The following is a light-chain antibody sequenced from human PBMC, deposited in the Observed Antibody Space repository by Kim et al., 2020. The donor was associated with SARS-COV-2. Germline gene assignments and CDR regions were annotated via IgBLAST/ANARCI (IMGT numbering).Light chain of an antibody. CDR2: AAS. J-gene: IGKJ2*01. CDR1: QSISSN. V-gene: IGKV1-39*01. CDR3: QQSTSSPHT. Sequence: SASVGDRVTITCRASQSISSNLIWYQQKPGKAPKLLIYAASNLQSGVPSRFSGSGSGTDFTLTISSLQPEDFATYYCQQSTSSPHTFGQGTKLEI.